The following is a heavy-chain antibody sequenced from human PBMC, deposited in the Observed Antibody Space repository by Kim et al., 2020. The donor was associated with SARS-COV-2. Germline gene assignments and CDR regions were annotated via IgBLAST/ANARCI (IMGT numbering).Heavy chain of an antibody. V-gene: IGHV1-2*02. D-gene: IGHD3-3*01. CDR1: GYTFTGYY. CDR3: ARDQYDFWSGYYTYYYYGMDV. J-gene: IGHJ6*02. CDR2: INPNSGGT. Sequence: ASVKVSCKASGYTFTGYYMHWVRQAPGQGLEWMGWINPNSGGTNYAQKFQGRVTMTRDTSISTAYMELSRLRSDDTAVYYCARDQYDFWSGYYTYYYYGMDVWGQGTTVTVSS.